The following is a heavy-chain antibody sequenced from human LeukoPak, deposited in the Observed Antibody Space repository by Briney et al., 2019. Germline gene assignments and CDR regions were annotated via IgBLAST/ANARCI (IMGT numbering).Heavy chain of an antibody. CDR2: ISPSSSYI. D-gene: IGHD3-16*02. V-gene: IGHV3-21*01. CDR1: GFTFSSYG. CDR3: VKHRTASDY. Sequence: GGSLGLSCAASGFTFSSYGMHWVRQAPGKGLEWVSSISPSSSYIYYANSLKGRITISRDNAKNSLFLQMNSLRAEDTAVYYCVKHRTASDYWGQGALVTVSS. J-gene: IGHJ4*02.